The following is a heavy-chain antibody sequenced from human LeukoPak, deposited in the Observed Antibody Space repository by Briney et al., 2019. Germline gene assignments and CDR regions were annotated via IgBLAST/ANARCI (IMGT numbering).Heavy chain of an antibody. D-gene: IGHD2-8*01. V-gene: IGHV4-59*01. CDR1: GGSISSYY. CDR2: IYYSGST. Sequence: PSETLSPTCTVSGGSISSYYWSWIRQPPGKGLEWIGYIYYSGSTNYNPSLKSRVTISVDTSKNQFSLKLSSVTAADTAVYYCARGGDCTNGVCYSYYMDVWGKGTTVTVSS. J-gene: IGHJ6*03. CDR3: ARGGDCTNGVCYSYYMDV.